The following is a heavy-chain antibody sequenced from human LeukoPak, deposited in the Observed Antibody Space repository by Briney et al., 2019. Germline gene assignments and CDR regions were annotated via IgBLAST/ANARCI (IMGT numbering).Heavy chain of an antibody. CDR1: GFTFSSYG. D-gene: IGHD6-19*01. CDR2: IRYDGSNK. J-gene: IGHJ6*03. CDR3: AKALVAGRRDYYYYYMDV. V-gene: IGHV3-30*02. Sequence: GGSLRLSCAASGFTFSSYGMHWVRQAPGKGLEWVAFIRYDGSNKYYADSVKGRFTISRDNSKNTLYLQMNSLRAEDTAVYYCAKALVAGRRDYYYYYMDVWGKGTTVTISS.